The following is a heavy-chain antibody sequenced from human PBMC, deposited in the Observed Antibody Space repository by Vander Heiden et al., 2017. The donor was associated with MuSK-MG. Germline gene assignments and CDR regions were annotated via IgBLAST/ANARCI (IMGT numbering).Heavy chain of an antibody. D-gene: IGHD6-6*01. J-gene: IGHJ6*02. CDR3: ARGEAARYYYYGMDV. CDR2: IIPILGIA. Sequence: QLQLVQSGAGVKKPGSTVKVSCKASGGTFSSYAISWVRQAPGQGLEWMGRIIPILGIANYAQKFQGRVTITADKSTSTAYMELSSLRSEDTAVYYCARGEAARYYYYGMDVWGQGTTVTVSS. V-gene: IGHV1-69*04. CDR1: GGTFSSYA.